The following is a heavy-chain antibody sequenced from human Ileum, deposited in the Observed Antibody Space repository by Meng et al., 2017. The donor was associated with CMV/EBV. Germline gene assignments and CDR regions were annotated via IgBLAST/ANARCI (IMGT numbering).Heavy chain of an antibody. CDR1: VSSNSAA. CDR2: TYYRSKWYN. CDR3: ARGEGVGATGSWFDP. V-gene: IGHV6-1*01. J-gene: IGHJ5*02. Sequence: VSSNSAAWNWIRQSPSRGLEWLGRTYYRSKWYNDYAVSVKSRITINPDTSKNQFSLQLNSVTPEDTAVYYCARGEGVGATGSWFDPWGQGTLVTLL. D-gene: IGHD1-26*01.